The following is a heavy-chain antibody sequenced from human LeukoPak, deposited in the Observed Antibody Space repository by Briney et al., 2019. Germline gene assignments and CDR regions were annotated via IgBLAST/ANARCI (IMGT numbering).Heavy chain of an antibody. V-gene: IGHV4-30-4*08. CDR3: ARGYNDYFDY. D-gene: IGHD1-1*01. CDR2: IYYSGST. Sequence: SETLSLTCSLSGGSFSTTYWSWIRQPPGKGLEWIGYIYYSGSTYYNPSLKSRVTISVDTSKNQFSLKLSSVTAADTAVYYCARGYNDYFDYWGQGTLVTVSS. J-gene: IGHJ4*02. CDR1: GGSFSTTY.